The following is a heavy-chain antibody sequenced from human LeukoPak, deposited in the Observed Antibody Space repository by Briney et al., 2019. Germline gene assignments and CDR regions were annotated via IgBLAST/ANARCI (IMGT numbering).Heavy chain of an antibody. J-gene: IGHJ6*03. CDR1: GYTFTSYG. D-gene: IGHD6-13*01. CDR3: ARNIAAAGGHYYYYMDV. V-gene: IGHV1-18*01. CDR2: ISAYNGNT. Sequence: ASVKVSCKASGYTFTSYGISWVRQAPGQGLEWMGWISAYNGNTNFAQKLQGRVTMTTDTSTGTAYMELRSLRSDDTAVYYCARNIAAAGGHYYYYMDVWGKGTTVTVSS.